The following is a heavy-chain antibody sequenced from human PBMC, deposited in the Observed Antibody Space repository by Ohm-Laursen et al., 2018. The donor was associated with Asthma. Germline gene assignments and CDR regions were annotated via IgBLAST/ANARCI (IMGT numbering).Heavy chain of an antibody. CDR1: GFTFSSYA. Sequence: RSLRLSCAASGFTFSSYAMHWVRQAPGKGLEWVAVISYDGSNKYYADSEKGRFTISRDNSKNTLYLQMNSLRAEDTAVYYCARDHYGRQFDYWGQGTLVTVSS. CDR2: ISYDGSNK. CDR3: ARDHYGRQFDY. V-gene: IGHV3-30-3*01. J-gene: IGHJ4*02. D-gene: IGHD4-17*01.